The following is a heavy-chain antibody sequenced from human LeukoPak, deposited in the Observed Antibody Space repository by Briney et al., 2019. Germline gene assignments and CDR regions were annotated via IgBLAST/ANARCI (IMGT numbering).Heavy chain of an antibody. Sequence: SETLSLTCTVSGGSISSYYWSWIRQPPGKGLEWIGYISYTGSTNYNLSLRSRVTMSVDTSKNQFSLKLSSVTAADTAMYYCARHSGPVDGFDFWGQGTLVAVSS. D-gene: IGHD3-10*01. V-gene: IGHV4-59*01. CDR1: GGSISSYY. J-gene: IGHJ4*02. CDR2: ISYTGST. CDR3: ARHSGPVDGFDF.